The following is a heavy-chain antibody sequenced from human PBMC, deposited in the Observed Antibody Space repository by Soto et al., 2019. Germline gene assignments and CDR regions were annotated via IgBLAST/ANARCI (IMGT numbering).Heavy chain of an antibody. D-gene: IGHD3-16*01. J-gene: IGHJ6*02. CDR1: GYTFTRYG. V-gene: IGHV1-18*01. CDR3: ARGGDYYYGLDV. CDR2: ISAFNGQT. Sequence: QVQLVQSGDEVKKPGASVKVSCRASGYTFTRYGVSWVRQAPGQGREWMGWISAFNGQTNYIQKVQGRVTLTTEASTSTAYMEVRSLRSDDAAVYYCARGGDYYYGLDVWGQGTTVTVSS.